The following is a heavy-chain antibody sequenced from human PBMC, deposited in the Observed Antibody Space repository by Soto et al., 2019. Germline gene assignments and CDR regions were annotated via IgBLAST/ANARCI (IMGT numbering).Heavy chain of an antibody. Sequence: SETLSLTCTVSGGSISSYYWSWIRQPPGKGLEWIGYIYYSGSTNYNPSLKSRVTISVDTSKNQFSLKLSSVTAADTAVYYCARSGGIYDSIGYYSLRSKNRFDYWGQGILVTVSS. V-gene: IGHV4-59*08. CDR2: IYYSGST. CDR1: GGSISSYY. D-gene: IGHD3-22*01. CDR3: ARSGGIYDSIGYYSLRSKNRFDY. J-gene: IGHJ4*02.